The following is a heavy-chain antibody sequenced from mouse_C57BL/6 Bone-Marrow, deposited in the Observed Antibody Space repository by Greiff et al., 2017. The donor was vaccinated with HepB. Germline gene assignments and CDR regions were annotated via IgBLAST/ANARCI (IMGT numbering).Heavy chain of an antibody. Sequence: VQRVESGAELVKPGASVKMSCKASGYTFTTYPIEWMKQNHGKSLEWIGNFHPYNDDTKYNEKFKGKATLTVEKSSSTVYLELSRLTSDDSAVYYCARRITTVDAIDYWGQGTSVTVSS. CDR3: ARRITTVDAIDY. CDR1: GYTFTTYP. CDR2: FHPYNDDT. V-gene: IGHV1-47*01. D-gene: IGHD1-1*01. J-gene: IGHJ4*01.